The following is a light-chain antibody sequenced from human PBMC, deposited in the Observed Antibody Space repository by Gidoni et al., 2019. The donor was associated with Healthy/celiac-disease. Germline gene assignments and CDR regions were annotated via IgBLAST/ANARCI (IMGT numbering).Light chain of an antibody. CDR3: QQLNSYLIT. V-gene: IGKV1-9*01. J-gene: IGKJ5*01. Sequence: DIQLTKSPSFLSASVGDRVTITCWASQGISSYLAWYQQKPGKAPKLLIYAASTLQSGVPSRFSGSGSGTEFTLTISSLQPEDFATYYCQQLNSYLITFGQGTRLEIK. CDR2: AAS. CDR1: QGISSY.